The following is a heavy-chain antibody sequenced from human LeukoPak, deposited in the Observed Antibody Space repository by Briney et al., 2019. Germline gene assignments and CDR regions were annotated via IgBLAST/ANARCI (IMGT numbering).Heavy chain of an antibody. CDR3: AGIAVAGRVDY. CDR2: INHSGST. V-gene: IGHV4-34*01. J-gene: IGHJ4*02. D-gene: IGHD6-19*01. Sequence: SETLSLTCAVYGGSFSGYYWSWIRQPPGKGLEWIGEINHSGSTNYNPSLKSRVTISVDTSKNQFSLKLSSVTAADTAVYYCAGIAVAGRVDYWGQGTLVTVSS. CDR1: GGSFSGYY.